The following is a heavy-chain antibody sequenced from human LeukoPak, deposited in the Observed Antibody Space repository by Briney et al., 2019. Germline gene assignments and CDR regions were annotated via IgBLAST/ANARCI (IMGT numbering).Heavy chain of an antibody. Sequence: SETLSLTFTVSGGSISSYYWSWIRQPPGKGLEWIGYIYYSGSTNYNPSLKSRVTISVDTSKNQFSLKLSSVTAADTAVYYCARDRAAVAGTSRWFDPWGQGTLVTVSS. D-gene: IGHD6-19*01. V-gene: IGHV4-59*01. CDR2: IYYSGST. CDR3: ARDRAAVAGTSRWFDP. J-gene: IGHJ5*02. CDR1: GGSISSYY.